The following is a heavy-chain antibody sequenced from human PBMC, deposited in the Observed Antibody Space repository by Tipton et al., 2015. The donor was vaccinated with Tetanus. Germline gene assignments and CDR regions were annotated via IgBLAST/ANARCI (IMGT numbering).Heavy chain of an antibody. V-gene: IGHV6-1*01. CDR3: ARAYPSLYSSGYGYFDY. CDR2: TYYRSKWYN. D-gene: IGHD6-19*01. CDR1: GDSVSSNSAA. J-gene: IGHJ4*02. Sequence: LVKPTQTLSLTCAISGDSVSSNSAAWNWIRQSPSRGLEWLGRTYYRSKWYNDYAVSVKSRITINPDTSKNQFSLQLNSVTPEDTAVYYCARAYPSLYSSGYGYFDYWGQGTLVTVSS.